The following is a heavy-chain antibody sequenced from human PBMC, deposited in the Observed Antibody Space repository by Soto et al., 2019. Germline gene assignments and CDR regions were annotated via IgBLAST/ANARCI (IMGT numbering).Heavy chain of an antibody. CDR3: ARYCSGGSCYGADAFDI. V-gene: IGHV4-59*01. CDR2: IYYSGST. D-gene: IGHD2-15*01. CDR1: GGSISRYY. J-gene: IGHJ3*02. Sequence: XXTLSLTCTVSGGSISRYYWSWIPQPPGKGLEWIGYIYYSGSTNYNPSLKSRVTISVDTSKNQFSLKLSSVTAADKAVYYCARYCSGGSCYGADAFDIWGQGTMVTVSS.